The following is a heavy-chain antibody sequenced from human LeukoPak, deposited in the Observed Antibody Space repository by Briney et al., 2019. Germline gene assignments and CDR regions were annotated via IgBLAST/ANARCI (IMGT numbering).Heavy chain of an antibody. D-gene: IGHD6-6*01. CDR3: ARLGYFSSSADY. J-gene: IGHJ4*02. CDR2: INHSGST. CDR1: GGSFSGYY. V-gene: IGHV4-34*01. Sequence: SETLSLTCAVYGGSFSGYYWSWIRQPPGKGLEWIGEINHSGSTNYNPSLKSRATISVDTSKNQFSLKLSSVTAADTAVYYCARLGYFSSSADYWGQGTLVTVSS.